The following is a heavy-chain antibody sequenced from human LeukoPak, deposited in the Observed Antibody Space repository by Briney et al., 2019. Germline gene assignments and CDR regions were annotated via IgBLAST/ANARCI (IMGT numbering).Heavy chain of an antibody. CDR1: GFTFSSYW. Sequence: PGGSLRLSCAASGFTFSSYWMSWVRQALGKGLEWVANIKQDGSEKYYVDSVKGRFTISRDNAKNSLYLQMNSLRAEDTAVYYCARGPYRVRYFDWLFPGGYWFDPWGQGTLVTVSS. D-gene: IGHD3-9*01. CDR3: ARGPYRVRYFDWLFPGGYWFDP. CDR2: IKQDGSEK. V-gene: IGHV3-7*01. J-gene: IGHJ5*02.